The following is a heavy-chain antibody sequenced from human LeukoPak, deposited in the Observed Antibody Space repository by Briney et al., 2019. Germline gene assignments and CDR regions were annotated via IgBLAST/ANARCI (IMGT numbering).Heavy chain of an antibody. CDR3: ARHLLRRPIAAYNWFDP. V-gene: IGHV4-34*01. D-gene: IGHD6-25*01. CDR2: INHSGST. CDR1: GGSFSGYY. Sequence: SETLSLTCAVYGGSFSGYYWSWIRQPPGKGLEWIGEINHSGSTYYNPSLKSRVTISVDTSKNQFSLKLSSVTAAGTAVYYCARHLLRRPIAAYNWFDPWGQGTLVTVSS. J-gene: IGHJ5*02.